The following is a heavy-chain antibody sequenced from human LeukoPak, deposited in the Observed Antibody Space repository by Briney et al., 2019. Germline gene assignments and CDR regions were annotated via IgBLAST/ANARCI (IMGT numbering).Heavy chain of an antibody. CDR3: ASTVTTFNYFDY. V-gene: IGHV4-31*03. Sequence: WQTLSLTCTVSGGSISSGGYYWSWIRQHPGKGLEWIGYIYYSGSTYYNRSLKSRVTISVDTPKNQFSLKLSSVTAADTAVYYCASTVTTFNYFDYWGQGTLVTVSS. J-gene: IGHJ4*02. CDR1: GGSISSGGYY. CDR2: IYYSGST. D-gene: IGHD4-11*01.